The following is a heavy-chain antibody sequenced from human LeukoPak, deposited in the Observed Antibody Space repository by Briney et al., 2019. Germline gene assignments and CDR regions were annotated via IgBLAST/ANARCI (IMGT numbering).Heavy chain of an antibody. CDR2: ISGSGGST. D-gene: IGHD5-18*01. J-gene: IGHJ4*02. CDR1: GFTFSSYA. V-gene: IGHV3-23*01. CDR3: AKDDGGYSYGNPLGY. Sequence: GGPLRLSCAASGFTFSSYAMIWVRQAPGKGLEWVSAISGSGGSTYYADSVKGRFTISRDNSKNTLYLQMNSLRAEDTAVYYCAKDDGGYSYGNPLGYWGQGTLVTVSS.